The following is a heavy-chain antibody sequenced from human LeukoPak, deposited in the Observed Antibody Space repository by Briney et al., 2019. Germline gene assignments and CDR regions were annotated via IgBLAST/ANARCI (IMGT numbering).Heavy chain of an antibody. D-gene: IGHD3-16*02. CDR1: GFTFSSYA. Sequence: GGSLRLSCAASGFTFSSYAMSWVRQAPGKGLEWVSAISGSGGSTYYADSVKGRFTISRDNSKNTPYLQMNSLRAEDTAVYYCAKGTFGGVIVVSAYYFDYWGQGTLVTVSS. CDR2: ISGSGGST. CDR3: AKGTFGGVIVVSAYYFDY. V-gene: IGHV3-23*01. J-gene: IGHJ4*02.